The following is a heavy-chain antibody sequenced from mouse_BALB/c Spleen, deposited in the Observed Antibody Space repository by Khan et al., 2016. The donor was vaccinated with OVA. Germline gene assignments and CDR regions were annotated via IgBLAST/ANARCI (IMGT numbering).Heavy chain of an antibody. J-gene: IGHJ4*01. D-gene: IGHD2-10*01. Sequence: QVQLKESGPGLVAPSQSLSITCTISGFSLTDYGVHWVRQPPGKGLEWLVVIWSDGSTTYNSAIKSRLSIIKDNYKSQIFLKRNSLQTDDTAMYYGARQPYYHYYIMDYWGQGTSVTVSS. V-gene: IGHV2-6-1*01. CDR2: IWSDGST. CDR1: GFSLTDYG. CDR3: ARQPYYHYYIMDY.